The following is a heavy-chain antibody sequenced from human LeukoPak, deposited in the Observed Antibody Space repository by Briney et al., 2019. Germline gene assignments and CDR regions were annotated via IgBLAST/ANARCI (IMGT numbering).Heavy chain of an antibody. Sequence: ASVKVSCKASGGTFSSSAISWVRQAPGQGLEWMGGIIPIFGTANYAQKFQGRVTITTDESTSTAYMELSSLRSEDTAVYYCARSHRGATRVNWFDPWGQGTLVTVSS. J-gene: IGHJ5*02. CDR3: ARSHRGATRVNWFDP. CDR2: IIPIFGTA. D-gene: IGHD1-26*01. V-gene: IGHV1-69*05. CDR1: GGTFSSSA.